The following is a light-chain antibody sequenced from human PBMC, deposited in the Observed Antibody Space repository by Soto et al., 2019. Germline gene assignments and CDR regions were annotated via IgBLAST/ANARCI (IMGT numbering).Light chain of an antibody. CDR2: KAS. V-gene: IGKV1-5*03. CDR1: QTISSW. CDR3: QHYNSYSEA. J-gene: IGKJ1*01. Sequence: SQMTQSHSTLSGSVGDRVTITCRASQTISSWLAWYQQKPGKAPKLLIYKASTLKSGVPSRFSGSGSGTEFTLTISSLQPDDFATYYCQHYNSYSEAFGQRTKVDIK.